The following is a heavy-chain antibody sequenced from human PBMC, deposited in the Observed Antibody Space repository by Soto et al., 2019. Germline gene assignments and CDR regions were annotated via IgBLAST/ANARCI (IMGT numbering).Heavy chain of an antibody. J-gene: IGHJ5*02. CDR2: ISGSGGRT. D-gene: IGHD1-7*01. CDR3: ARVGGTGTGWFDP. Sequence: PGGSLRLSCAASGLTLSSNAMSWVRQAPGKGLEWVSAISGSGGRTYYADSVKGRFTISRDNSKNSLYLQMNSLRAEDTAVYYCARVGGTGTGWFDPWGQGTLVTVSS. CDR1: GLTLSSNA. V-gene: IGHV3-23*01.